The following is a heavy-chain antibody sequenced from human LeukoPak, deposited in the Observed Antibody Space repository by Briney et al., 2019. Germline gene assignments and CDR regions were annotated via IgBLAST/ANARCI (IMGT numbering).Heavy chain of an antibody. Sequence: ASVKVSCKVSGYTLTELSMHWVRQAPGKGLEWMGGFDPEDGETIYAQKFQGRVTMTEDTSTDTAYMELSSLRSEDTAVYYCARDLNGVHNFDYWGQGTLVTVSS. J-gene: IGHJ4*02. CDR1: GYTLTELS. CDR2: FDPEDGET. D-gene: IGHD2-8*01. V-gene: IGHV1-24*01. CDR3: ARDLNGVHNFDY.